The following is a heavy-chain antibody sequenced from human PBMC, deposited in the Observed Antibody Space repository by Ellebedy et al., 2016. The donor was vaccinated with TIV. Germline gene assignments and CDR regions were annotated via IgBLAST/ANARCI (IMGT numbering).Heavy chain of an antibody. V-gene: IGHV3-9*01. CDR1: GFTFDDYP. J-gene: IGHJ4*02. Sequence: SLKISXAASGFTFDDYPMHWVRQAPGKGLEWVSGIIWNSGTTDYADFVKGRFTISRDNAKNSLYLQMNRLRADDTAFYYCARDLRITARDYYLDYWGQGTLVTVSS. D-gene: IGHD6-6*01. CDR2: IIWNSGTT. CDR3: ARDLRITARDYYLDY.